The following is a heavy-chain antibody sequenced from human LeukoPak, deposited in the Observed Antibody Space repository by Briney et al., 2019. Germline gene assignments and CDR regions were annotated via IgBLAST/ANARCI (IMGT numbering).Heavy chain of an antibody. CDR1: GFTVSNSY. D-gene: IGHD6-19*01. J-gene: IGHJ6*02. Sequence: GGSLRLSCAASGFTVSNSYMNWVRQAPGKGLEWVSVIYSGGNTYYADSVRGRFIISRDNSENSVYLQMNSLRAEDTAVYVCARPPGLAGHYSYYYGVDVWGQGTTVTVSS. CDR2: IYSGGNT. CDR3: ARPPGLAGHYSYYYGVDV. V-gene: IGHV3-66*04.